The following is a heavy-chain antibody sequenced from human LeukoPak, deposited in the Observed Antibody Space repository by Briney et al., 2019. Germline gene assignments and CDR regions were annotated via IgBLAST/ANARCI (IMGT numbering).Heavy chain of an antibody. J-gene: IGHJ4*02. V-gene: IGHV1-46*01. CDR2: INPSGGST. Sequence: GASVKVSCKASGYTFTSYYMHWVRQASGQGLEWMGIINPSGGSTSYAQKFQGRVTMTRDMSTSTVYMELSSLRSEDTAVYYCARDYYSNYGLAYWGQGTLVTVSS. CDR3: ARDYYSNYGLAY. CDR1: GYTFTSYY. D-gene: IGHD4-11*01.